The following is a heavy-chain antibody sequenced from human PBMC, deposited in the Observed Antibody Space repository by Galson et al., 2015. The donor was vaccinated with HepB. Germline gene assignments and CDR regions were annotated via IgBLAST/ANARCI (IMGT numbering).Heavy chain of an antibody. J-gene: IGHJ5*02. CDR1: GYTFTSYA. CDR2: INAGNGNT. CDR3: ARDYCTGGVCYQNWFDP. V-gene: IGHV1-3*01. Sequence: SVKVSCKASGYTFTSYAMHWVRQAPGQRLEWMGWINAGNGNTKYSQKFQGRVTITRDTSASTAYMELSSLRSEDTAVYYCARDYCTGGVCYQNWFDPWGQGTLVTVSS. D-gene: IGHD2-8*02.